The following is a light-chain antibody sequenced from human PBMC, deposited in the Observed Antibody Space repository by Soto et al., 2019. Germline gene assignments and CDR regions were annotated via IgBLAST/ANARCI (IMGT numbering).Light chain of an antibody. Sequence: DIQMTQSPSSLSASVGDRVTITCRASQGISNYLAWYQQKPGRVPKLLIYAASTLQSGVPSRFSGRGSVTDYTLSFSSVQPEDVATYYCQKYNSAPYTFGQGTKLEIK. V-gene: IGKV1-27*01. CDR2: AAS. CDR1: QGISNY. J-gene: IGKJ2*01. CDR3: QKYNSAPYT.